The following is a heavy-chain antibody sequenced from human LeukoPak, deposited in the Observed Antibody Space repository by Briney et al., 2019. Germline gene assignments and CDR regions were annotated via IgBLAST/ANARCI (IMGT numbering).Heavy chain of an antibody. D-gene: IGHD4-17*01. V-gene: IGHV3-23*01. CDR3: AKDLTSYDYGDYGGSDY. Sequence: RGSLRLSCAASGFTFTSYAMSWVRQAPGKGLEWVSAISGSARSTFYADSVKGRFTISRDNSKDMVYLHMNSLRAEDTAIYYCAKDLTSYDYGDYGGSDYWGQGTLVTVSS. CDR1: GFTFTSYA. J-gene: IGHJ4*02. CDR2: ISGSARST.